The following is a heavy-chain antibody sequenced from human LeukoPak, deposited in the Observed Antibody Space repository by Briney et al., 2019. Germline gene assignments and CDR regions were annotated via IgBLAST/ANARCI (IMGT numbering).Heavy chain of an antibody. CDR2: ISGSGGST. V-gene: IGHV3-23*01. J-gene: IGHJ4*02. D-gene: IGHD3-16*02. CDR3: ARGAHMITFGGVIVATDY. CDR1: GFTFSSYA. Sequence: GGSLRLSCAASGFTFSSYAMSWVRQAPGKGLEWVSAISGSGGSTYYADSVKGRFTISRDNSKNTLYLQMNSLRAEDTAVYYCARGAHMITFGGVIVATDYWGQGTLVTVSS.